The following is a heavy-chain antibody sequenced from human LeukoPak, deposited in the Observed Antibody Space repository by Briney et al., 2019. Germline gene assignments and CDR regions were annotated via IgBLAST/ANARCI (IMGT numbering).Heavy chain of an antibody. D-gene: IGHD3-10*01. Sequence: ASVKVSCKASGYTFTSYYLHWVRQAPGQGLEWMGIINPSAGSTSYAQKFQGRVTLTRDMSTSTVNMEVSSLRSEDTAVYYCARDLRFGELSFLPFDYWGQGTLVTVTS. CDR3: ARDLRFGELSFLPFDY. V-gene: IGHV1-46*01. J-gene: IGHJ4*02. CDR1: GYTFTSYY. CDR2: INPSAGST.